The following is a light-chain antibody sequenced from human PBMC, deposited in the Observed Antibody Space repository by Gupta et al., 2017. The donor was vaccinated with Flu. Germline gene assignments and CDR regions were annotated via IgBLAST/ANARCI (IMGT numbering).Light chain of an antibody. CDR1: ISNIDGKS. CDR3: ATWYDNLSGPV. Sequence: VTISCTGSISNIDGKSVYGYKQQPVTSPKLHISKNIQRPSGVRDQFSGSKSGSSASLAISEILYADEAIYYCATWYDNLSGPVFGGGTTLTVL. J-gene: IGLJ3*02. V-gene: IGLV1-47*01. CDR2: KNI.